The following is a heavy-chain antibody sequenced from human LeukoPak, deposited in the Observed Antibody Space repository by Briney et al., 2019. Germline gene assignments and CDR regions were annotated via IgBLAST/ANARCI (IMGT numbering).Heavy chain of an antibody. V-gene: IGHV4-61*02. CDR3: ARGGSGYYLYFDY. Sequence: SETLSLTCAVSGGSISSGGYSWSWIRQPAGKGLEWIGRFYTRGSTNYNPSLKSRVTISVDTSKNQFSLKLSSVTAADTAIYYCARGGSGYYLYFDYWGQGTLVTVSS. J-gene: IGHJ4*02. CDR2: FYTRGST. D-gene: IGHD3-22*01. CDR1: GGSISSGGYS.